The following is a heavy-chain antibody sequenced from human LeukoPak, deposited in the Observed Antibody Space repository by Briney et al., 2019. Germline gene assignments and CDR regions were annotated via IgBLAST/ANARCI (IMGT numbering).Heavy chain of an antibody. V-gene: IGHV3-74*01. Sequence: GGSLTLSCAASGFTFSSYWMHWVRQVPGKGLVWVSHINSDGSSTSYADSVKGRFTISRDNAKKTEYLQMNSLRAEDTAVYYCARVLSGSAIDYWGQGTLVTVSS. J-gene: IGHJ4*02. CDR2: INSDGSST. CDR1: GFTFSSYW. D-gene: IGHD1-26*01. CDR3: ARVLSGSAIDY.